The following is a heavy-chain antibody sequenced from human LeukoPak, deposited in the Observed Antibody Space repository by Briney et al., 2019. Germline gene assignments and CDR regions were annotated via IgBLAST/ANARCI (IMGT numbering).Heavy chain of an antibody. D-gene: IGHD3-22*01. Sequence: SETLSLTCAVYGGSFSGYYWSWIRQPPGKGLEWIGEINHSGSTNYNPSLKSRVTISVDTSKNQFSLKLSSVTAADTAVYDCARRLAYYYDSSGYTYMDVWGKGPTVTVSS. CDR2: INHSGST. J-gene: IGHJ6*03. CDR3: ARRLAYYYDSSGYTYMDV. CDR1: GGSFSGYY. V-gene: IGHV4-34*01.